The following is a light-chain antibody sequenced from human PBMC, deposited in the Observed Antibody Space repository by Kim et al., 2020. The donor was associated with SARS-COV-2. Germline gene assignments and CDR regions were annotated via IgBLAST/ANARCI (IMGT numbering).Light chain of an antibody. Sequence: SYELTQPPSVSVSPGQTASITCSGDKLGDKFACWYQQKPGQSPVVVIYQDTKRPSGIPERFSGSNSGNTATLTISGTQAWDEADYYCQTWDSSGYVVFGGGTKVTVL. CDR1: KLGDKF. J-gene: IGLJ2*01. V-gene: IGLV3-1*01. CDR3: QTWDSSGYVV. CDR2: QDT.